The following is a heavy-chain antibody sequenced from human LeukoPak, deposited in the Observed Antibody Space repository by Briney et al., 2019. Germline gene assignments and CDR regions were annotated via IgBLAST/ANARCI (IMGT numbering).Heavy chain of an antibody. CDR2: INPNSGGT. Sequence: ASVKVSCKASGYTFTDYYIHWVRQAPGQGLEWMGWINPNSGGTNYAQKFQGGVTMTRDTSINTAYMELNTLRSDDTAVYDCAREGSTGRPGGYWGQGTLVTVSS. CDR1: GYTFTDYY. D-gene: IGHD1-26*01. V-gene: IGHV1-2*02. CDR3: AREGSTGRPGGY. J-gene: IGHJ4*02.